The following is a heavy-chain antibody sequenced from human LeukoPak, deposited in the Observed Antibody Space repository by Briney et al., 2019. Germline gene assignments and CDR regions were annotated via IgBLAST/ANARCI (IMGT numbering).Heavy chain of an antibody. D-gene: IGHD2/OR15-2a*01. V-gene: IGHV3-9*01. CDR1: GFTFDDYA. CDR3: AKDISRGLAYYFDS. Sequence: GRSLRLSCAASGFTFDDYAMHWVRQAPGKGLEWVSGISWNSGSIGYADSVKGRFTISRDNAKNSLYLQMNSLRAEDTALYYCAKDISRGLAYYFDSSGQGTLVTVSP. J-gene: IGHJ4*02. CDR2: ISWNSGSI.